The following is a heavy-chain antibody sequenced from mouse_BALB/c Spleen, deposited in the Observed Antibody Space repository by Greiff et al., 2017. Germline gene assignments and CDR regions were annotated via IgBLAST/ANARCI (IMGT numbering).Heavy chain of an antibody. CDR2: INPSTGYT. CDR3: ARDGIFDD. CDR1: GYTFTSYW. D-gene: IGHD1-1*01. J-gene: IGHJ2*01. V-gene: IGHV1-7*01. Sequence: VQLQQSGAELAKPGASVKMSCTASGYTFTSYWMHWVKQRPGQGLEWIGYINPSTGYTEYNQKFKDKATLTADKSSSTAYMQLSSLTSEDSAVYYGARDGIFDDWGQGTTRTVSS.